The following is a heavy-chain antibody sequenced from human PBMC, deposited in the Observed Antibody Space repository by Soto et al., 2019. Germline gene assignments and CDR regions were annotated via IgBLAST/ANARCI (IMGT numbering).Heavy chain of an antibody. Sequence: QVQLVQSGAEVKKPGSSVKVSCNTSGGTFNSFAISWVRQAPGQGLEWMGGVIPNFETTYYAQKFQGRLTIAADESTATVYMELSSLRSEDTAVYYCARDQGFYVHTGMVIDYYGMDVWGQGTTVTVSS. CDR3: ARDQGFYVHTGMVIDYYGMDV. CDR1: GGTFNSFA. V-gene: IGHV1-69*01. D-gene: IGHD5-18*01. CDR2: VIPNFETT. J-gene: IGHJ6*02.